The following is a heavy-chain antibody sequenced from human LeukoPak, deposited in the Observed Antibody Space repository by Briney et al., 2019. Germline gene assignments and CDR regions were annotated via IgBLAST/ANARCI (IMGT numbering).Heavy chain of an antibody. V-gene: IGHV3-30*18. Sequence: GGSLRLSCAASGFTFGSYGMHWVRQAPGKGLEWVAVISYDGSNKYYGDSVKGRFTISRDNSKNTLYLQMNSLRAEDTTVYYCAKDQTAGTSYYYYGMDVWGQGTTVTVSS. J-gene: IGHJ6*02. D-gene: IGHD6-13*01. CDR1: GFTFGSYG. CDR3: AKDQTAGTSYYYYGMDV. CDR2: ISYDGSNK.